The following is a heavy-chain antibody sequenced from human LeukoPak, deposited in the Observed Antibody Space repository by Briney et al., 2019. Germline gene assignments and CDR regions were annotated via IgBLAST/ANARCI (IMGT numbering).Heavy chain of an antibody. CDR3: AKVATVTRGYYYYYMDV. D-gene: IGHD4-17*01. J-gene: IGHJ6*03. CDR1: GFTFGSFS. Sequence: GGSLRLSCAASGFTFGSFSMSWVRQAPGKGLEWVSAISGSGGSTYYADSVKGRFTISRDNSKNTLYLQMNSLRAEDTAVYYCAKVATVTRGYYYYYMDVWGKGTTVTISS. CDR2: ISGSGGST. V-gene: IGHV3-23*01.